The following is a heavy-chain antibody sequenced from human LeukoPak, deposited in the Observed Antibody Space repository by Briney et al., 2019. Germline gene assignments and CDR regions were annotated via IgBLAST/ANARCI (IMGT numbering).Heavy chain of an antibody. V-gene: IGHV3-23*01. D-gene: IGHD5-18*01. CDR1: GFAFSIYA. Sequence: GGSLRLSCAASGFAFSIYAMSWVRQAPGKGLEWVSAISATDSRPYYADSVKGRFTISRDNSKSTLYLQLNGLRGEDTAIYYCAKDLSYGFDYWGQGTLVTVSS. CDR2: ISATDSRP. CDR3: AKDLSYGFDY. J-gene: IGHJ4*02.